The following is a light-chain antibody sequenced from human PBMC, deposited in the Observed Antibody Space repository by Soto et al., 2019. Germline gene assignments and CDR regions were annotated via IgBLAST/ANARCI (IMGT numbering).Light chain of an antibody. J-gene: IGKJ1*01. CDR3: QQYNNWPPWT. V-gene: IGKV3-15*01. Sequence: EIVMTQSPATLSVSPGERATLSCRASQSVSSNLAWYQQKPGQAPRLLIYGASTRATGIPARFSGSGSGTEFTLTINSPQSEDFAVYYWQQYNNWPPWTFGQGTKVYIK. CDR1: QSVSSN. CDR2: GAS.